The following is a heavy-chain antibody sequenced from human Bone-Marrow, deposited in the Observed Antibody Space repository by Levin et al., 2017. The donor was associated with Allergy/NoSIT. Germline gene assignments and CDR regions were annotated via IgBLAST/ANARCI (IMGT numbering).Heavy chain of an antibody. Sequence: SQTLSLTCTVSGGSVSSGSYYWSWIRQPPGKGLEWIGYIYYSGSTNYNPSLKSRVTISVDTSKNQFSLKLSSVTAADTAVYYCARQSYDFWSGYYSTRLDYWGQGTLVTVSS. CDR1: GGSVSSGSYY. CDR2: IYYSGST. D-gene: IGHD3-3*01. V-gene: IGHV4-61*01. CDR3: ARQSYDFWSGYYSTRLDY. J-gene: IGHJ4*02.